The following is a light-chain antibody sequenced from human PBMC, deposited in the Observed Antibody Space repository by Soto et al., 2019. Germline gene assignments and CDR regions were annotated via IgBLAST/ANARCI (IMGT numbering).Light chain of an antibody. J-gene: IGKJ1*01. CDR1: LSISSN. Sequence: EVVMTQSPATLSVSPGERVTLSCRASLSISSNLAWYLLKACQTPRLLVYGASTRATGFPGKFSGSGSGTEFTLTISDLQSEDFAVYFCQQYNDWPPTFGQGTKVDIK. CDR2: GAS. CDR3: QQYNDWPPT. V-gene: IGKV3-15*01.